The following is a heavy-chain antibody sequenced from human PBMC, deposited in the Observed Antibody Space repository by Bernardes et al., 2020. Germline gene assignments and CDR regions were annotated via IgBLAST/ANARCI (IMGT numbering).Heavy chain of an antibody. D-gene: IGHD2-15*01. CDR3: AKGLVSRSYYFDY. CDR2: ISGHGYDT. V-gene: IGHV3-23*01. J-gene: IGHJ4*02. Sequence: GGSLRLSCAASGLTFNNYGMTWVRQAPGKGLEWVSIISGHGYDTFYADSVKGRFSISRDNSKNTLYLQMNSLRPEDTAVYYCAKGLVSRSYYFDYWGQGTLVTVSS. CDR1: GLTFNNYG.